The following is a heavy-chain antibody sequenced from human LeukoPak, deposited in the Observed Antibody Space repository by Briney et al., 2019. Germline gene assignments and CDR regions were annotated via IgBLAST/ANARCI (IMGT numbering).Heavy chain of an antibody. Sequence: SETLSLTCTVSGGSISSYYWSWIRQPPGEGLEWIGYIYYSGSTNYNPSLKSRVTISVDTSKNQFSLKLSSVTAADTAVYYCARDNGSGWYGGVYYYGMDVWGQGTTVTVSS. CDR3: ARDNGSGWYGGVYYYGMDV. CDR2: IYYSGST. D-gene: IGHD6-19*01. V-gene: IGHV4-59*01. CDR1: GGSISSYY. J-gene: IGHJ6*02.